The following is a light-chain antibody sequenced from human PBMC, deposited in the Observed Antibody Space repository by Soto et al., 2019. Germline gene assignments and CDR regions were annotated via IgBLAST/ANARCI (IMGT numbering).Light chain of an antibody. Sequence: DVVMTQSPLSLPVTLGQPASISCRSSQSLAYIDGNTYLNWFHQRPGRSPRRLIYQVSNRDSGVPDRFSGSGSGTDFTLKISRVEADDVWVYYCMQGTHWPPYTFGQGTKLEIK. J-gene: IGKJ2*01. CDR3: MQGTHWPPYT. CDR2: QVS. CDR1: QSLAYIDGNTY. V-gene: IGKV2-30*01.